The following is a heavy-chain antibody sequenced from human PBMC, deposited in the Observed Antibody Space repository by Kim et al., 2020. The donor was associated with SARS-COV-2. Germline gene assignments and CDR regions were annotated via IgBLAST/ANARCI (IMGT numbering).Heavy chain of an antibody. V-gene: IGHV3-23*01. CDR3: AKILEAVAGSFDY. J-gene: IGHJ4*02. D-gene: IGHD6-19*01. Sequence: YSDYVKARFTISKDNSKNKMYLQMSSLRAEDTDVYYCAKILEAVAGSFDYGGQGTLVTVSS.